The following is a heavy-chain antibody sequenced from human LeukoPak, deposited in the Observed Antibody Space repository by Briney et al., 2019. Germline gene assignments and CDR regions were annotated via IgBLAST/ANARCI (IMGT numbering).Heavy chain of an antibody. CDR1: GFTFSTYS. D-gene: IGHD4/OR15-4a*01. Sequence: PGGSLRLSCAASGFTFSTYSMYWVRQASGKGLEWVGRIRSKANSYATAYAASVKGRFTISRDDSKNTAYLQMNSLKTEDTAVYYCTSYGEYPFDYSGQGTLVTLSS. CDR3: TSYGEYPFDY. J-gene: IGHJ4*02. CDR2: IRSKANSYAT. V-gene: IGHV3-73*01.